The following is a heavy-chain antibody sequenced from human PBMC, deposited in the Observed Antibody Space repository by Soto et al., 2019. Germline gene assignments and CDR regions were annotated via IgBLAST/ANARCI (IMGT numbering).Heavy chain of an antibody. J-gene: IGHJ6*02. CDR1: GFTFSSYA. CDR2: ISGSGGST. V-gene: IGHV3-23*01. Sequence: QAGGSLRLSCAASGFTFSSYAMSWVRQAPGKGLEWVSAISGSGGSTYYADSVKGRFTISRDNSKNTLYLQMNSLRAEDTAVYYCAKESDSSGYYFYFYYGMDVWGQGTTVTVS. CDR3: AKESDSSGYYFYFYYGMDV. D-gene: IGHD3-22*01.